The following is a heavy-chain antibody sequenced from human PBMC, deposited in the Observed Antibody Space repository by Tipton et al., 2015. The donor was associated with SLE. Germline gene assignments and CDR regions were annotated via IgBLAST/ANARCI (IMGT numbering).Heavy chain of an antibody. D-gene: IGHD1-26*01. J-gene: IGHJ6*02. Sequence: TLSLTCDVYGGSFSGYYWTWIRQLLEKGLEWIGEINHSGSTNHNPSLKSRVTISVDTSKNQVSLNLSSVTAADTAVYYCARGRRSGALYNQYYGMDVWGQGTTVIVSS. CDR2: INHSGST. CDR1: GGSFSGYY. V-gene: IGHV4-34*01. CDR3: ARGRRSGALYNQYYGMDV.